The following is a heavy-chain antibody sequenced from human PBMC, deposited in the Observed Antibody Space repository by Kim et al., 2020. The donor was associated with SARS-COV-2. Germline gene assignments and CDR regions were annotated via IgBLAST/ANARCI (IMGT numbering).Heavy chain of an antibody. D-gene: IGHD3-10*01. Sequence: YVDSVKGLFTMSRDNAKNSLYLQMSSLRTEDTAIYYCAALDSAQVPGGIWGQGTLVTVSS. V-gene: IGHV3-7*01. J-gene: IGHJ4*02. CDR3: AALDSAQVPGGI.